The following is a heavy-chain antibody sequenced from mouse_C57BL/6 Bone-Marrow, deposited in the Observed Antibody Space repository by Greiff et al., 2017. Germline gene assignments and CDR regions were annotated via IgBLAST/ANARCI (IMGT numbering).Heavy chain of an antibody. CDR1: EYAFPSPD. J-gene: IGHJ4*01. Sequence: EVMLVESGGGLVQPGESLTLSCESNEYAFPSPDMSWVRKTPEKRLELVAAINSDGGSTYYPATMARRFIISRNNTRKTLYQQIRSLRSENTALYYGEKQNWYYAMDDWGQGTSVTVSS. CDR2: INSDGGST. D-gene: IGHD4-1*01. CDR3: EKQNWYYAMDD. V-gene: IGHV5-2*01.